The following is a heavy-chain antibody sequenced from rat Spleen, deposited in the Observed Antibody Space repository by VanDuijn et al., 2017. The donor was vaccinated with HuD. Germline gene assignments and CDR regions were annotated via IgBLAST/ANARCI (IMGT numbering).Heavy chain of an antibody. J-gene: IGHJ3*01. CDR2: ISTGGDDT. CDR3: ARHELPGYNWFAY. V-gene: IGHV5S23*01. Sequence: EVQLVESGGGLVQPGRSLKLSCAASGFTFSDFDMAWVRQAPTKGLEWVASISTGGDDTYYRDSVKGRFTISRDNAKSTLYLQMDSLRSEDTATYYCARHELPGYNWFAYWGQGTLVTVSS. CDR1: GFTFSDFD. D-gene: IGHD1-4*01.